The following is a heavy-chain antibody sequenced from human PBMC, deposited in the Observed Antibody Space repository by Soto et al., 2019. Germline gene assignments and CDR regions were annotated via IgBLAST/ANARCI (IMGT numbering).Heavy chain of an antibody. J-gene: IGHJ1*01. CDR1: GFTFSSYA. CDR2: ISSNGGST. CDR3: VSRYCSSTSCPFQH. V-gene: IGHV3-64D*06. D-gene: IGHD2-2*01. Sequence: PGGSLRLSCSASGFTFSSYAMHWVRQAPGKGLEYVSAISSNGGSTYYADSVKVRFTISRDNFKFMLYLQMSSLRAEDTAVYYCVSRYCSSTSCPFQHWGQGTRVTVSS.